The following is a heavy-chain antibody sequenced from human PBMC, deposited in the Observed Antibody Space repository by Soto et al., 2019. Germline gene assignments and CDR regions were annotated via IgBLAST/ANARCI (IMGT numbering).Heavy chain of an antibody. Sequence: EVQLVESGGGLVQRGGSLRLSCAASGLTFSSYSMNWVRHAPGKGLEWVSYISSSSSTIYYADSVKGRFTISRDNAKNSLYLQMNSLRSEDTAAYYCAFGEESRYYYYGMDVWGQGTTVTVSS. CDR3: AFGEESRYYYYGMDV. D-gene: IGHD3-10*01. CDR1: GLTFSSYS. CDR2: ISSSSSTI. V-gene: IGHV3-48*01. J-gene: IGHJ6*02.